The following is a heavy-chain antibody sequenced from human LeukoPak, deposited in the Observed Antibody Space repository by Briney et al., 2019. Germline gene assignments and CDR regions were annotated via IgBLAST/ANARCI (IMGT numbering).Heavy chain of an antibody. CDR1: GYTFTGYY. V-gene: IGHV1-2*06. J-gene: IGHJ2*01. D-gene: IGHD6-6*01. Sequence: ASVKVSCKASGYTFTGYYMHWVRQAPGQGLEWMGRINPNSSGTNYAQKFQGRVTVTRDTSISTAYMELSRLRSDDTAVYYCARVVAARNWYFDLWGRGTLVTVSS. CDR3: ARVVAARNWYFDL. CDR2: INPNSSGT.